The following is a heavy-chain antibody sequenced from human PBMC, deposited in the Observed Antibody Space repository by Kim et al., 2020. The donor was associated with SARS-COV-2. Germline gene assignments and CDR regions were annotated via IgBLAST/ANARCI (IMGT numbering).Heavy chain of an antibody. V-gene: IGHV3-23*01. J-gene: IGHJ4*02. CDR2: INDRGDKT. CDR3: AKSGGSFWNGFVL. Sequence: GGSLRLSCEASGFIFNNYAMSWVRQAPGKGLEWVSAINDRGDKTYYADSVRGRFTIPRDNPRNTLYLQMNSLRAEDTAVYFCAKSGGSFWNGFVLWGQGTQLTVSS. CDR1: GFIFNNYA. D-gene: IGHD3-3*01.